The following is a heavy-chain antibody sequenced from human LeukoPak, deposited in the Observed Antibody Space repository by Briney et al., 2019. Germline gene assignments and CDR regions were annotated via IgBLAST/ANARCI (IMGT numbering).Heavy chain of an antibody. CDR1: GFTFSSYW. Sequence: GGSLRLSCAASGFTFSSYWMSWVRQAPGKGLEWVANIKQDGSEKYYVDSVKGRFTISRDNAKNSLYLQMNSLRAEDTAVCYCARDYDFWSGYPNSYFDYWGQGTLVTVSS. CDR2: IKQDGSEK. D-gene: IGHD3-3*01. V-gene: IGHV3-7*01. CDR3: ARDYDFWSGYPNSYFDY. J-gene: IGHJ4*02.